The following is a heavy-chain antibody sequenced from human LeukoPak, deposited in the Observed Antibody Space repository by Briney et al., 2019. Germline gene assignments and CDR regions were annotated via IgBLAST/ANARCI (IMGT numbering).Heavy chain of an antibody. V-gene: IGHV3-53*01. CDR2: LYTDDTT. CDR3: ARGGSFYWNPRY. CDR1: DFIFSAFY. D-gene: IGHD1-1*01. J-gene: IGHJ4*02. Sequence: GGSLRLSCVASDFIFSAFYMSWVRQAPGKGLEWISLLYTDDTTYYSDSVEGRFTISRDDSKNIIYLQMNSLRVEDTAIYYCARGGSFYWNPRYWGQGTLVTVSS.